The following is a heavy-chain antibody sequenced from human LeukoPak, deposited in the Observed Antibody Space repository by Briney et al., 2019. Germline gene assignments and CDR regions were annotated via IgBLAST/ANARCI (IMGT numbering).Heavy chain of an antibody. J-gene: IGHJ6*03. CDR3: ARAALSVTTYYYYMDV. CDR2: ISAYNGNT. Sequence: GASVKVSCKASGYTFTSYGISWVRQAPGQGLEWMGWISAYNGNTNYAQKLQGRVTMTTDTSTSTAYMELRSLRSDDTAVYYCARAALSVTTYYYYMDVWGKGTTVTVPS. D-gene: IGHD4-17*01. CDR1: GYTFTSYG. V-gene: IGHV1-18*01.